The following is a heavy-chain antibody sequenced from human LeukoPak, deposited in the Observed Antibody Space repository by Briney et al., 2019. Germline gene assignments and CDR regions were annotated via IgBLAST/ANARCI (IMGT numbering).Heavy chain of an antibody. D-gene: IGHD3-9*01. Sequence: GESLKISCKGSGYSFTSYWIGWVRQMPGKGLEWMGITYPGDSDTRDSLSFQGQVTISADKSISTAYLQWSSLKASDTAMYYCARRDCILTGYPSRCAFDIWGQGTMVTVSS. J-gene: IGHJ3*02. CDR1: GYSFTSYW. V-gene: IGHV5-51*01. CDR3: ARRDCILTGYPSRCAFDI. CDR2: TYPGDSDT.